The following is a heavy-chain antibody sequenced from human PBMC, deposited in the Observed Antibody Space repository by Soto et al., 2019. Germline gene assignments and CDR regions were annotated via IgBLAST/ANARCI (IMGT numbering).Heavy chain of an antibody. J-gene: IGHJ2*01. Sequence: QVQLVESGGGVVQPGRSLRLSCAASGFTFSSYGMHWVRQAPGKGLEWVAVISYDGSNKYYADSVKGRFTISRDNSKNTLYLQMNSLRAEDTAVYYCAKDRYGDYALDWYFDLWGRGTLVTVSS. CDR3: AKDRYGDYALDWYFDL. CDR2: ISYDGSNK. D-gene: IGHD4-17*01. CDR1: GFTFSSYG. V-gene: IGHV3-30*18.